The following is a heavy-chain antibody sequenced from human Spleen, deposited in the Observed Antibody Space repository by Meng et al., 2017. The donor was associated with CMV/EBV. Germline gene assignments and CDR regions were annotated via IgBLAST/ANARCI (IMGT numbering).Heavy chain of an antibody. J-gene: IGHJ4*02. CDR3: ARDSDAVGGTIDY. D-gene: IGHD1-26*01. V-gene: IGHV3-74*01. Sequence: ASGLTFRSYWMHWVRQAPGKGLVWVSRINTDGSRTTYADSVKGRFTISRDNAKNTLYLQMNSLRADDTAVYYCARDSDAVGGTIDYWGQGTLVTVSS. CDR2: INTDGSRT. CDR1: GLTFRSYW.